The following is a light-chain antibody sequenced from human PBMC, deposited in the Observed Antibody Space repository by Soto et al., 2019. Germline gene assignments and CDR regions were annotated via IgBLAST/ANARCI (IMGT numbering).Light chain of an antibody. CDR2: DVS. Sequence: QSVLTQPRSVSGPPGQSVTISCTGTSSDVGGYNYVSWYQQHPGKAPKLMIYDVSKRPSGVPDRFSGSKSGNTASLTISGLQAEDEADYYCCSYAGSYTFHVVFGGGTKLTVL. V-gene: IGLV2-11*01. J-gene: IGLJ2*01. CDR3: CSYAGSYTFHVV. CDR1: SSDVGGYNY.